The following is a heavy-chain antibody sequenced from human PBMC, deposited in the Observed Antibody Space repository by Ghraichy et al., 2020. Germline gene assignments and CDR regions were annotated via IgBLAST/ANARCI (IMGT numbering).Heavy chain of an antibody. CDR1: GFSFSRYW. Sequence: GGSLRLSCAASGFSFSRYWMSWVRQAPGKGLEWVANINQDGSEKNYVDSVKGRFTISRDNAKNSLYLEIDGLRAEDTAIYYCTGGFFHYYMDVWGKGTTVTVSS. J-gene: IGHJ6*03. CDR2: INQDGSEK. D-gene: IGHD2/OR15-2a*01. CDR3: TGGFFHYYMDV. V-gene: IGHV3-7*01.